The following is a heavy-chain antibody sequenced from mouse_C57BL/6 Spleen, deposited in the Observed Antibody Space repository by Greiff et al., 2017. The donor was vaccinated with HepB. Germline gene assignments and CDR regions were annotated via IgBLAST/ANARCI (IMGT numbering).Heavy chain of an antibody. CDR2: IDPSDSYT. J-gene: IGHJ3*01. CDR3: ARNYGSSAWFAY. Sequence: QVQLQQPGAELVMPGASVKLSCKASGYTFTSYWMHWVKQRPGQGLEWIGEIDPSDSYTNYNQKFKGKSTLTVDKSSSTAYMQLSSLTSKDSAVYYCARNYGSSAWFAYWGQGTLVTVSA. V-gene: IGHV1-69*01. CDR1: GYTFTSYW. D-gene: IGHD1-1*01.